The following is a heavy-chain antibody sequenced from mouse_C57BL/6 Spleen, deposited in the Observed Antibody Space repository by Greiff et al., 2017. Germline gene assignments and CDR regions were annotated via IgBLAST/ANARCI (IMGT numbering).Heavy chain of an antibody. J-gene: IGHJ2*01. CDR1: GYTFTDYY. V-gene: IGHV1-76*01. Sequence: VKLVESGAELVRPGASVKLSCKASGYTFTDYYINWVKQRPGQGLEWIARIYPGSGNTYYNEKFKGKATLTAEKSSSTAYMQLSSLTSEAAAVYFCARGGGYYDYWGQGTTLTVSS. D-gene: IGHD2-3*01. CDR3: ARGGGYYDY. CDR2: IYPGSGNT.